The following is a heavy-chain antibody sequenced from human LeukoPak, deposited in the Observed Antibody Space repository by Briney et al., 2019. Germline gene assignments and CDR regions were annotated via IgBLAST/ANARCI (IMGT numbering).Heavy chain of an antibody. CDR2: VNWHGTT. Sequence: GGSLRLSCAASGFIFQDYTMHWVRQVPGKTLEGVSLVNWHGTTYYADSLKGRCTISRDNSKNSLYLQMDSLRIEDTAFYYCAKDLTYESSGSVIDNWGLGTLVTVSS. J-gene: IGHJ4*02. D-gene: IGHD3-22*01. CDR3: AKDLTYESSGSVIDN. V-gene: IGHV3-43*01. CDR1: GFIFQDYT.